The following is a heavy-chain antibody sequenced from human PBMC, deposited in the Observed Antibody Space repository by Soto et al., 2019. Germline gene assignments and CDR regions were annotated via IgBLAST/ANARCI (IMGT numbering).Heavy chain of an antibody. CDR3: ARVIVDSSSYYYNY. D-gene: IGHD3-22*01. CDR1: GGSISSYY. Sequence: SETLSLTCTVSGGSISSYYWSWVRQPPGKGLEWIGYIYYSGSTNYNPSLKSRVTISVDTSKNQFSLKLSSVTAADTAVYYCARVIVDSSSYYYNYWGQGTLVTVSS. J-gene: IGHJ4*02. V-gene: IGHV4-59*01. CDR2: IYYSGST.